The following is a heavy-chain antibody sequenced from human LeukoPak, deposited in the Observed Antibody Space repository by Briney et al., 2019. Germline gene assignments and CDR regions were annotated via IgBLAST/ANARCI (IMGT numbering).Heavy chain of an antibody. Sequence: GGSLRLSCAASGFTFSSYWMHWVRQAPGKGPVWVSRISTDGSITSYADSVKGRFTISRDNAKNTLYLQMNSLRAEDTAVYYCARFYGSPTWGQGTLVTVSS. D-gene: IGHD2/OR15-2a*01. V-gene: IGHV3-74*01. CDR2: ISTDGSIT. CDR3: ARFYGSPT. J-gene: IGHJ5*02. CDR1: GFTFSSYW.